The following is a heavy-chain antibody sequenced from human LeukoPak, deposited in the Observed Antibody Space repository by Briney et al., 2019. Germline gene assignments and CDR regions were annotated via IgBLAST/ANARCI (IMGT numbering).Heavy chain of an antibody. CDR3: AKLPDSSGYYGSFDY. CDR2: IGGSGVRT. J-gene: IGHJ4*02. D-gene: IGHD3-22*01. CDR1: GFTFTTYG. Sequence: GGSLRLSCSASGFTFTTYGMNWVRQAPGKGLEWVSGIGGSGVRTYYADSVKGRFTISRDNSKNTLYLQMNSLRAEDTPVYYCAKLPDSSGYYGSFDYWGQGTLVTVSS. V-gene: IGHV3-23*01.